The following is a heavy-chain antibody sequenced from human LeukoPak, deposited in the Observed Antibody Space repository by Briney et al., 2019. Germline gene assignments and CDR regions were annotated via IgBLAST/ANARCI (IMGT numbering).Heavy chain of an antibody. CDR2: IYYSGST. Sequence: SETLSLTCTVSGGSISSYYWSWIRQPPGKGLEWIGYIYYSGSTNYNPSLRSRVTISVDTSKDQFSLKLSSVTAADTAVYYCAADTGYSSSWGQGTLVTVSS. V-gene: IGHV4-59*01. CDR1: GGSISSYY. CDR3: AADTGYSSS. D-gene: IGHD6-13*01. J-gene: IGHJ4*02.